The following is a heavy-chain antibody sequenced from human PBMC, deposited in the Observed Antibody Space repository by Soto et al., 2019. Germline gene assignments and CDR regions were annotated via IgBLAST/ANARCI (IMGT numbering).Heavy chain of an antibody. Sequence: QVQLVQSGAEVKKPGSSVKVSCKASGGTFSSYAISWVRQAPGQGLEWMGGIIPIFGTANYAQKFQGRVTITADESTSTAYMELSSLRSEDTAVYYCASRNYSDSSGYYYVQYFQHWGQGTLVTVSS. CDR2: IIPIFGTA. V-gene: IGHV1-69*01. D-gene: IGHD3-22*01. CDR1: GGTFSSYA. J-gene: IGHJ1*01. CDR3: ASRNYSDSSGYYYVQYFQH.